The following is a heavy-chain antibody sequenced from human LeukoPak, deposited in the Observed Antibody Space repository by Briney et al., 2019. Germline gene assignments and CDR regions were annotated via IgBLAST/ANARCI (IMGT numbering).Heavy chain of an antibody. D-gene: IGHD3-10*01. CDR3: ARAGRRFGELKLKRWFDP. Sequence: GGSLRLSCAASGFTFSSYEMNWVRQAPGKGLEWVSYISSSGSTIYYADSVKGRFTISRDNAKNSLYLQMNSLRAEDTAAYYCARAGRRFGELKLKRWFDPWGQGTLVTVSS. CDR1: GFTFSSYE. V-gene: IGHV3-48*03. J-gene: IGHJ5*02. CDR2: ISSSGSTI.